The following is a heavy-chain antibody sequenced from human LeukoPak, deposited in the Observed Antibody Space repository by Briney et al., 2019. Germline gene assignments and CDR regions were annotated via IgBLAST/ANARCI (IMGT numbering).Heavy chain of an antibody. J-gene: IGHJ4*02. D-gene: IGHD3-3*01. CDR1: GGSISSSDYY. Sequence: SQTLSLTCTVSGGSISSSDYYWSWIRQPPGKGLEWIGYIYYSGSTYYNPSLKSRVTISVDTSKNQFSLKLSSVTAADTAVYYCASRFLEWPTYFDYWGQGTLVTVSS. CDR2: IYYSGST. CDR3: ASRFLEWPTYFDY. V-gene: IGHV4-30-4*08.